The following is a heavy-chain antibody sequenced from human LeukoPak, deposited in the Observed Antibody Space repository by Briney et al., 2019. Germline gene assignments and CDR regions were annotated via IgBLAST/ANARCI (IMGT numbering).Heavy chain of an antibody. D-gene: IGHD1-26*01. V-gene: IGHV3-23*01. J-gene: IGHJ4*02. CDR3: AKDSYSGSYDDY. CDR1: GFTFSSYA. Sequence: GGSLRLSCAASGFTFSSYAMSWVRQAPGKGLEWVSGISGSRGTTYYADSVKGRLTISRDNSKNTLYLQMNSLRAEDTAVYYCAKDSYSGSYDDYWGQGTVVTVSS. CDR2: ISGSRGTT.